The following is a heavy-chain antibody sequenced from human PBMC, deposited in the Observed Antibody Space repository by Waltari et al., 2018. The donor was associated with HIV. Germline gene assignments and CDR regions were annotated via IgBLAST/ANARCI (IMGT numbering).Heavy chain of an antibody. J-gene: IGHJ4*02. CDR1: GGSISSYY. CDR2: IYYSGST. V-gene: IGHV4-59*01. Sequence: QVQLQESGPGLVKPSETLSLTCTVSGGSISSYYWSWIRQPPGKGLEWIGYIYYSGSTNYNPSLKSRVTISVDTSKNQFSLKLSSVTAADTAVYYCARDLDDYGGNGGYFDYWGQGTLVTVSS. D-gene: IGHD4-17*01. CDR3: ARDLDDYGGNGGYFDY.